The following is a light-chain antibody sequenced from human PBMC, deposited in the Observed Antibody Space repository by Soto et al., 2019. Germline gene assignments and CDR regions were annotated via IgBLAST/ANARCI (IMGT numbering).Light chain of an antibody. J-gene: IGKJ2*01. Sequence: DIQMTQSPSSLSASVEDRVIITCRASQSISNHLNWYQQKPGKAPKLLIYAASNLQSGVPSRSSGSGSGTDFTLTISSLQPGDFATYFCQQSYTTPVYSFGQGTKVDIK. CDR1: QSISNH. CDR2: AAS. CDR3: QQSYTTPVYS. V-gene: IGKV1-39*01.